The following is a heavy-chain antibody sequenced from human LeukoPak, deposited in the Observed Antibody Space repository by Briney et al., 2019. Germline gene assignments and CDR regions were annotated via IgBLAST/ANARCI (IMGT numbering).Heavy chain of an antibody. D-gene: IGHD2-8*01. V-gene: IGHV1-18*01. CDR1: GYTFTSYG. J-gene: IGHJ3*02. CDR2: ISAYNGNT. Sequence: ASVKVSCKASGYTFTSYGISWVRQAPGQGLEWMGWISAYNGNTNYAQKLQGRVTMTTDTTTTTAYVELRSLRSDDTAVYHCARDHYWLEYCRNGVCEDSFDIWGQGTMVTVSS. CDR3: ARDHYWLEYCRNGVCEDSFDI.